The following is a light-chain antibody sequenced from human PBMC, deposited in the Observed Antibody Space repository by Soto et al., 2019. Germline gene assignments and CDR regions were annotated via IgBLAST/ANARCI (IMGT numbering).Light chain of an antibody. CDR1: QTVSSN. Sequence: EIVMTQSPATLSVSPGERATLSCRASQTVSSNLAWYQQKPGQAPRLLIHGASTRATGVPARFSGSGSGTEFTLTIPSQQSEDFAVCYCQQYHNWPPQYTFGQGTKLQIK. J-gene: IGKJ2*01. CDR3: QQYHNWPPQYT. V-gene: IGKV3-15*01. CDR2: GAS.